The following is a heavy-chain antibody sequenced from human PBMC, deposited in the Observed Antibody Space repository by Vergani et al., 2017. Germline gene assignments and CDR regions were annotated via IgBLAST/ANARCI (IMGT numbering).Heavy chain of an antibody. D-gene: IGHD5-18*01. CDR3: ARDNVDTALDDGMDV. CDR1: GFTVSRNY. Sequence: EVQLVETGGGLIQPERSLRLSCAASGFTVSRNYMSWVRQAPGKGLEWVSVIYSGGSTYYADSVKGRFTISRDNSKNTLYLQMNSLRAEDTAVYYCARDNVDTALDDGMDVWGQGTTVTVSS. CDR2: IYSGGST. V-gene: IGHV3-53*05. J-gene: IGHJ6*02.